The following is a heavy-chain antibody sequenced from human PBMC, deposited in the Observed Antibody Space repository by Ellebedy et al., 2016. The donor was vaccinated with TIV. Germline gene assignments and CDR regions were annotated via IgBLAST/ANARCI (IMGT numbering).Heavy chain of an antibody. D-gene: IGHD5-12*01. CDR1: GGTFSNYG. Sequence: ASVKVSCKASGGTFSNYGMSWVRQAPGQRLEWMGWINAGNGNTKYSQKFQGRVTITRDTSASTAYMELSSLGSEDTAVYYCARDPYQMATIRGYFDYWGQGTLVTVSS. V-gene: IGHV1-3*01. CDR2: INAGNGNT. CDR3: ARDPYQMATIRGYFDY. J-gene: IGHJ4*02.